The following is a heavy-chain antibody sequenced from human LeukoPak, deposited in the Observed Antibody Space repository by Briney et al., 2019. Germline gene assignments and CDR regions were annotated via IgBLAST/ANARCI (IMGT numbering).Heavy chain of an antibody. J-gene: IGHJ3*02. V-gene: IGHV3-9*01. CDR2: ISWNSGSI. Sequence: GRSLRLSCAASGFTFDDYAMHWVRQAPGKGLEWVSGISWNSGSIGYADSVKGRFTISRDNAKNSLYLQMNSLRAEDTALYYCAKDITGTIPLGDAFDIWGQGTMVTVSS. CDR3: AKDITGTIPLGDAFDI. CDR1: GFTFDDYA. D-gene: IGHD1-7*01.